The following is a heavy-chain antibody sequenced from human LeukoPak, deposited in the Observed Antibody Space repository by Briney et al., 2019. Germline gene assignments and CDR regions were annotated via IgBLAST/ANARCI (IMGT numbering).Heavy chain of an antibody. CDR1: GFTFSGSW. CDR3: ATAGNYRFDY. V-gene: IGHV3-74*01. CDR2: INTDGTTI. J-gene: IGHJ4*02. Sequence: PGGSLRLSCAASGFTFSGSWMHWVRQAPGQGLVWVSRINTDGTTINYADSVKGRFTISRDNAKNTLYLQMHSLTAEDTAAYYCATAGNYRFDYWGQGILVTVSS. D-gene: IGHD5-24*01.